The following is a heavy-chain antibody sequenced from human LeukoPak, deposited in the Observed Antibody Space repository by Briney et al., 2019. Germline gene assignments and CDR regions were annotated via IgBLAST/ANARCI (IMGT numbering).Heavy chain of an antibody. Sequence: GGSLRLSCAASGFTFSISAMSWVRQAQGKRLEWVSGISGSVVSAYYADSVKGRFTISRDNSKNTLYLQMNSLRAEDTAVYYCAKGSLSGGTHYFDFWGQGTLVTVSS. CDR3: AKGSLSGGTHYFDF. D-gene: IGHD2-15*01. J-gene: IGHJ4*02. CDR1: GFTFSISA. CDR2: ISGSVVSA. V-gene: IGHV3-23*01.